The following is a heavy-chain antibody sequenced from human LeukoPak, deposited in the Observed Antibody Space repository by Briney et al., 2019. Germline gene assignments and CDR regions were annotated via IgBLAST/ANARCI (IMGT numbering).Heavy chain of an antibody. D-gene: IGHD3-22*01. CDR2: INHSGST. Sequence: SETLSLTCAVYGGSFSGYYWSWIRQPPGKGLEWIGEINHSGSTNYNPSLKSRVTISVDTSKNQFSLKLSSVTAADTAVYYCARVLDSSGSYYGFDPGAQGTLVTVSS. CDR1: GGSFSGYY. V-gene: IGHV4-34*01. CDR3: ARVLDSSGSYYGFDP. J-gene: IGHJ5*02.